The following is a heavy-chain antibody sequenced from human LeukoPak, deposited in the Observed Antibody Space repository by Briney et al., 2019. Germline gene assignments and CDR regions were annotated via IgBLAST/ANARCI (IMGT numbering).Heavy chain of an antibody. CDR3: ARDNGSYDYYYYGMDV. CDR2: IYYSGST. J-gene: IGHJ6*02. D-gene: IGHD1-26*01. CDR1: GGSISSYY. V-gene: IGHV4-59*01. Sequence: SETLSLSCTVSGGSISSYYWSWIRQPPGKGLEWIGYIYYSGSTNYNPSPKSRVTISVDTSKNQFSLKLSSVTAADTAVYYCARDNGSYDYYYYGMDVWGQGTTVTVSS.